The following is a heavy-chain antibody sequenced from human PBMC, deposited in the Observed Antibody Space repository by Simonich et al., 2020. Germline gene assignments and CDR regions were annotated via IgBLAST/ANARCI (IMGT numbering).Heavy chain of an antibody. Sequence: QVQRVQSGAEVKKPGASVKVSCKASGYTFTGYYMHWVRQAPGQGLDGMVWINPNSVGTNYAQKFQGRVTMTRDTSISTAYMELSRLRSDDTAVYYCARWPSIPASYGSGSYFDYWGQGTLVTVSS. CDR2: INPNSVGT. J-gene: IGHJ4*02. D-gene: IGHD3-10*01. V-gene: IGHV1-2*02. CDR1: GYTFTGYY. CDR3: ARWPSIPASYGSGSYFDY.